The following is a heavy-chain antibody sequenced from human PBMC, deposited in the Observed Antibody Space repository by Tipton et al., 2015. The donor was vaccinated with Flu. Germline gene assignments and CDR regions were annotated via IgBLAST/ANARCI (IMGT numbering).Heavy chain of an antibody. D-gene: IGHD3-10*01. CDR3: ARTYGSGSYPYYFDY. CDR2: ISSSSSYI. V-gene: IGHV3-21*01. Sequence: SLRLSCAASGFTFSSYSMNWVRQAPGKGLEWVSSISSSSSYIYYADSVKGRFTISRDNAKNSLYLQMNSLRAEDTAVYYCARTYGSGSYPYYFDYWGQGTLVTVSS. J-gene: IGHJ4*02. CDR1: GFTFSSYS.